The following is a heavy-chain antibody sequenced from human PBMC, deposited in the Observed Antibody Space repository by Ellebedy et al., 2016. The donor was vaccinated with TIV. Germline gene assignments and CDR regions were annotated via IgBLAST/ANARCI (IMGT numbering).Heavy chain of an antibody. V-gene: IGHV1-46*01. Sequence: AASVKVSCKASGYTFTKYYMQWVRQAPGQGLEWVGIINPRGGSTSYAQKFQGRVTLTRDTSTSTVYMEVRNLKSDDTAVYYCASLGDTDVGLYHNNDMDVWGQGTTVSVSS. CDR3: ASLGDTDVGLYHNNDMDV. D-gene: IGHD5-18*01. J-gene: IGHJ6*02. CDR1: GYTFTKYY. CDR2: INPRGGST.